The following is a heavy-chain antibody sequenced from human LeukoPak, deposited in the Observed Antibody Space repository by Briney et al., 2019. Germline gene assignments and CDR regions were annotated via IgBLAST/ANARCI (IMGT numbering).Heavy chain of an antibody. J-gene: IGHJ1*01. CDR1: GGTFSSYA. CDR2: IIPIFGTA. D-gene: IGHD2-21*02. V-gene: IGHV1-69*06. Sequence: ASVKVSCKASGGTFSSYAISWVRQAPGQGLEWMGGIIPIFGTANYAQKFQGRVTITADKSTSTAYMELSSLRSEDTAVYYCARDLAYCGGDCYTPEDFQHWGQGTLVTVSS. CDR3: ARDLAYCGGDCYTPEDFQH.